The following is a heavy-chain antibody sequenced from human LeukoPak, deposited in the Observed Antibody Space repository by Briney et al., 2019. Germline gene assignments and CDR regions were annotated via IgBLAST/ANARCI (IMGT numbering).Heavy chain of an antibody. V-gene: IGHV1-8*02. CDR1: GYTFTSYD. CDR3: ARDRGSGSYYAFDI. Sequence: ASVKVSCKASGYTFTSYDINWVRQATGQGLEWMGWMNPNSGNTGYAQKFQGRVTMTRDTSTSTVYMELSSLRSEDTAVYYCARDRGSGSYYAFDIWGQGTMVTVSS. CDR2: MNPNSGNT. J-gene: IGHJ3*02. D-gene: IGHD1-26*01.